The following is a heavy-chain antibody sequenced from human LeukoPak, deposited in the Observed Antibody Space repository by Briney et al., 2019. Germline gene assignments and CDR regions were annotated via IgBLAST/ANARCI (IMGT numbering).Heavy chain of an antibody. CDR3: TRDRFGGGWFDP. CDR1: GGSLTNDY. V-gene: IGHV4-59*08. J-gene: IGHJ5*02. Sequence: SETLSLTCTVSGGSLTNDYWSWIRQSPGKGLEWIEYINFDGRTNHNPSLKSRVTLSLDTTKNQVSMNLTSVTAADTAVYYCTRDRFGGGWFDPWGQGVLVTVSS. CDR2: INFDGRT. D-gene: IGHD3-10*01.